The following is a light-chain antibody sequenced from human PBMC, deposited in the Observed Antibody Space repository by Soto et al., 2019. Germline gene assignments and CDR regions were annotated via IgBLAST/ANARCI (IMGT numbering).Light chain of an antibody. Sequence: EIVLTQSPATLSLSPGDRATLSCRASQDVGTYLAWYQQKPGQAPRLLIYDASSRATGVPVRFSGSGSGTDFTLTISNLEPEDFAIYHCQQRAHWPPYTFGQGTKLGIK. CDR3: QQRAHWPPYT. V-gene: IGKV3-11*01. CDR1: QDVGTY. CDR2: DAS. J-gene: IGKJ2*01.